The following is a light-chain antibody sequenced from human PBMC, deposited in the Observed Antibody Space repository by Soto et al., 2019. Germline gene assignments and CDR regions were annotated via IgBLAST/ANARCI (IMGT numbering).Light chain of an antibody. CDR2: AAS. CDR1: QTISTY. V-gene: IGKV1-39*01. Sequence: DIQMTQSPSSLSASVGDRVTVTCRASQTISTYLNWYQQKPGKAPQLLIYAASTLQSGAPSRFSGSGSGTDFTLTISGLQPEDSATYYCQQSYSTPHTFGQGTKLEIE. CDR3: QQSYSTPHT. J-gene: IGKJ2*01.